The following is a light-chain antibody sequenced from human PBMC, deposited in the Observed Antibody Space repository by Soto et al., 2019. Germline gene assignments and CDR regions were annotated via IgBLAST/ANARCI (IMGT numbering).Light chain of an antibody. Sequence: QSALTQPPSLSGTPGQRVTISCSGRNSNIGRYSVNWYQHFPGTAPKILIYSDDEPPSGVPDRFSGSKSGTSASLAISGLQSEDEAEYYCAAWDDNLNGPLFGGGTKLTVL. CDR1: NSNIGRYS. J-gene: IGLJ3*02. CDR2: SDD. CDR3: AAWDDNLNGPL. V-gene: IGLV1-44*01.